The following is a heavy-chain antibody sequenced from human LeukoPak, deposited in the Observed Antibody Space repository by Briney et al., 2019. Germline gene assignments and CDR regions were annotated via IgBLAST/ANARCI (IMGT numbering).Heavy chain of an antibody. V-gene: IGHV4-34*01. Sequence: PSETLSLTCAVYGGSFSGYYWSWIRQPPGKGLEWIGEINHSGSTNYNPSLKSRVTISVDTSKNQFSLKLSSVTAADTAVYYCARGWGYYYHNVDYWGQGTLVTVSS. J-gene: IGHJ4*02. CDR1: GGSFSGYY. CDR3: ARGWGYYYHNVDY. D-gene: IGHD3-22*01. CDR2: INHSGST.